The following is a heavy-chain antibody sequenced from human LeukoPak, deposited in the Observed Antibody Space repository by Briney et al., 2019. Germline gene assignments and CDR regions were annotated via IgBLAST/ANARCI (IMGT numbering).Heavy chain of an antibody. V-gene: IGHV4-34*01. J-gene: IGHJ3*02. CDR3: ARQLGFGAFDI. CDR2: INHSGST. CDR1: GGSFSGYY. Sequence: ASETLSLTCAVYGGSFSGYYWSWIRQPPGKGLEWIGEINHSGSTNYNPSLKSRVTISVDTSKNQFSLKLSSVTAADTAVYYCARQLGFGAFDIWGQGTKVTVSS. D-gene: IGHD2-15*01.